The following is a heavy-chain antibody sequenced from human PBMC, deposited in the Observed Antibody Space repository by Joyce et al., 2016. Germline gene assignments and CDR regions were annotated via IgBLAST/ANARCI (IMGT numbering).Heavy chain of an antibody. Sequence: EVQLVESGGGLVQPGGSLRLSCVASGFTFSNYWMHWVRQAPGKGLVWVSRINTDGSNTNYADSVKGRFTISRDNAKSTLYLQMNSLGAEDTAVYYCARGGSYTAFDYWGQGTLVTVSS. CDR1: GFTFSNYW. CDR3: ARGGSYTAFDY. J-gene: IGHJ4*02. V-gene: IGHV3-74*01. CDR2: INTDGSNT. D-gene: IGHD2-15*01.